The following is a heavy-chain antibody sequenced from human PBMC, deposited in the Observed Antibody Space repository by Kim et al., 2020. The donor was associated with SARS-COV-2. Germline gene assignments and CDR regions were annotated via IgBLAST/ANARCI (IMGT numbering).Heavy chain of an antibody. D-gene: IGHD1-1*01. CDR3: ARDLGPYNWNEYAFDI. J-gene: IGHJ3*02. CDR2: ISSSSSTI. Sequence: GGSLRLSCAASGFTFSSYSMNWVRQAPGKGLEWVSYISSSSSTIYYADSVKGRFTISRDNAKNSLYLQMNSLRAEDTAVYYCARDLGPYNWNEYAFDIWGQGTMVTVSS. CDR1: GFTFSSYS. V-gene: IGHV3-48*01.